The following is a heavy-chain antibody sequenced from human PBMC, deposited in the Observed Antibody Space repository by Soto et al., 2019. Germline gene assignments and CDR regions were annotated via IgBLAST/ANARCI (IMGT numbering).Heavy chain of an antibody. CDR1: GYTFTGYY. J-gene: IGHJ6*02. CDR2: INPNSGGT. D-gene: IGHD3-10*01. Sequence: ASVKVSCKASGYTFTGYYMHWVRQAPGQGLEWMGWINPNSGGTNYAQKFQGRVTMTRDTSISTAYMELSRLRSDDTAVYYCARDRVDKYYYGMDVWGQGTTVTVSS. CDR3: ARDRVDKYYYGMDV. V-gene: IGHV1-2*02.